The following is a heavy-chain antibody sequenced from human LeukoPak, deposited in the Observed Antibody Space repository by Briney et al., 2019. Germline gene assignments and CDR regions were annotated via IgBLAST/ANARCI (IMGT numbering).Heavy chain of an antibody. CDR3: TTSSDYEGLFDY. D-gene: IGHD5-12*01. CDR2: IKSITDGGTE. CDR1: EFISRTFG. J-gene: IGHJ4*02. Sequence: SGGSLKLPWQPSEFISRTFGMSGAPRAPGEGPEWVCRIKSITDGGTEDYAAAVRGRLTISRDDSKNTLYLQMNSLKTEDTAVYYCTTSSDYEGLFDYWGQGTLVTVSS. V-gene: IGHV3-15*01.